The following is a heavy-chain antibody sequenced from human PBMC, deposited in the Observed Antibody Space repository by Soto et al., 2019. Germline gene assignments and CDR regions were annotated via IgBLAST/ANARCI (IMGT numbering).Heavy chain of an antibody. J-gene: IGHJ5*02. CDR2: ISSSSSTI. CDR3: ERHPELIAEIGWFDP. D-gene: IGHD6-13*01. Sequence: EVQLVESGGGLVQPGGSLRLSCAASGFTFSSYSMNWVRQAPGKGLEWVSYISSSSSTIYYADSVKGRFTISRDNAKNSLYMQMNSLRAEDTAVYYCERHPELIAEIGWFDPWGHGNLVTVSS. V-gene: IGHV3-48*01. CDR1: GFTFSSYS.